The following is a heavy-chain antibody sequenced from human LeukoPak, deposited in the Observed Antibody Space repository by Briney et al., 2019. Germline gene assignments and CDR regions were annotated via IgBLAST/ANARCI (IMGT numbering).Heavy chain of an antibody. D-gene: IGHD3-3*01. CDR2: ISGSGGST. CDR1: GFTFSSYA. J-gene: IGHJ6*02. Sequence: GGSLRLSCAASGFTFSSYAMSWVRQAPGKGLEWVSAISGSGGSTYYADSVKGRFTISRDNSKNTLYLQMNSLRAEDTAVYYCAKDFSAPRYILRFLEPLGVGMDVWGQGTTVTVSS. CDR3: AKDFSAPRYILRFLEPLGVGMDV. V-gene: IGHV3-23*01.